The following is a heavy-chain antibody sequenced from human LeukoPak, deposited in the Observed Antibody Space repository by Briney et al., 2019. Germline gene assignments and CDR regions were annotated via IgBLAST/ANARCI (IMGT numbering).Heavy chain of an antibody. Sequence: ASVKVSCKASGYTFTSYYMHWVRQAPRQGLEWMGIINPSGGSTSYAQKFQGRVTMTRDTSTSTVYMELSSLRSEDTAVYYCARCDYGSGSYLCGVDYWGQGTLVTVSS. CDR1: GYTFTSYY. CDR3: ARCDYGSGSYLCGVDY. CDR2: INPSGGST. J-gene: IGHJ4*02. D-gene: IGHD3-10*01. V-gene: IGHV1-46*01.